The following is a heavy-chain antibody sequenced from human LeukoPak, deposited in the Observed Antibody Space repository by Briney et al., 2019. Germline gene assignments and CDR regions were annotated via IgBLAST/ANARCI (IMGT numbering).Heavy chain of an antibody. CDR2: IIPIFGTA. Sequence: AASVKVSCKASGGTFSSYAISWVRQAPGQGLEWMGGIIPIFGTANYAQKFQVRVTITTDESTSTAYMELSSLRSEDTAVYYCARLAKIDGWFDPWGQGTLVTVSS. V-gene: IGHV1-69*05. D-gene: IGHD2-21*01. CDR1: GGTFSSYA. CDR3: ARLAKIDGWFDP. J-gene: IGHJ5*02.